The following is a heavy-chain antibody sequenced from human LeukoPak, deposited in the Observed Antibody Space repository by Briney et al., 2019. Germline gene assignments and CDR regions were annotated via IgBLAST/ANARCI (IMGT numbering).Heavy chain of an antibody. CDR2: ISAYNGNT. CDR1: GYTFTSYG. Sequence: GASVTVSCKASGYTFTSYGISWVRQAPGQGLEWMGWISAYNGNTNYAQKLQGRVTMTTDTSTSTAYMELRSLRSDDTAVYYCARIEYSSSSPWFDHWGQGTLVTVPS. J-gene: IGHJ5*02. V-gene: IGHV1-18*01. CDR3: ARIEYSSSSPWFDH. D-gene: IGHD6-6*01.